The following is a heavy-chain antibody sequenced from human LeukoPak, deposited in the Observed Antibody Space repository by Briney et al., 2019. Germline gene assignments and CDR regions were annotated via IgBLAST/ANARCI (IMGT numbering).Heavy chain of an antibody. CDR1: GDSINSLDL. CDR2: MYLSGTT. CDR3: ARLLVGVITTHSGDC. V-gene: IGHV4-4*02. D-gene: IGHD3-22*01. J-gene: IGHJ4*02. Sequence: SGTLSLTCTVSGDSINSLDLWSWVRQPPGKGLEWIGEMYLSGTTHSNPSVKNRVTISVDTSKNQFSLKLSPVTAADTAVFYCARLLVGVITTHSGDCWGQGTLVTVSS.